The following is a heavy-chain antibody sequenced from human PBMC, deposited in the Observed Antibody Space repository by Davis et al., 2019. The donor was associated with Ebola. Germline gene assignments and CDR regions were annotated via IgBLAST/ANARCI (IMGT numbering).Heavy chain of an antibody. CDR2: IKQDGSEK. CDR1: GFTFSNNW. D-gene: IGHD1-1*01. Sequence: GGSLRLSCAASGFTFSNNWMSWVRQAPGKGLEWVAKIKQDGSEKHYGDSVKGRLTISRDNSKDRLYLQMTGLRVEDTAVYYCATPFSNADGALDIWGQGTLVTVSS. J-gene: IGHJ3*02. V-gene: IGHV3-7*01. CDR3: ATPFSNADGALDI.